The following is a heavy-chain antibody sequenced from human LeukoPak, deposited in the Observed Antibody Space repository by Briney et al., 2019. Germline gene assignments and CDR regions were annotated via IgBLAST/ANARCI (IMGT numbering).Heavy chain of an antibody. Sequence: SETLSLTCAVYGGSFSGDYWSWIRQPPGKGLEWIGEINHSGSTNYNPSLKSRVTISVDTSKNQFSLKLSSVTAADTAVYYCARGRNRGYSYGYSYYFDYWGQGTLVTVSS. CDR3: ARGRNRGYSYGYSYYFDY. J-gene: IGHJ4*02. CDR2: INHSGST. D-gene: IGHD5-18*01. V-gene: IGHV4-34*01. CDR1: GGSFSGDY.